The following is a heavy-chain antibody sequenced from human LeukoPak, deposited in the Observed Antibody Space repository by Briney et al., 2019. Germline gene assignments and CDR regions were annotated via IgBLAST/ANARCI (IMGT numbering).Heavy chain of an antibody. CDR2: ISAYNGNT. V-gene: IGHV1-18*01. CDR1: GYTFSSYG. J-gene: IGHJ4*02. CDR3: ARYSGSYQRFDY. Sequence: ASLKVSCKASGYTFSSYGISWVRQAPGQGLEWMGWISAYNGNTNFAQKFQGRVTMTRDTSISTAYMELSRLRSDDTAVYYCARYSGSYQRFDYWGQGTLVTVSS. D-gene: IGHD1-26*01.